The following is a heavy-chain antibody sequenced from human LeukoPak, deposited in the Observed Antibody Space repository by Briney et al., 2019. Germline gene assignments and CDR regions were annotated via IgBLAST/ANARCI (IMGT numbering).Heavy chain of an antibody. D-gene: IGHD4-17*01. CDR1: GYSISSGYY. CDR2: IYHSGST. Sequence: SETLSLTCTVSGYSISSGYYWGWIRQPPGKGLEWIESIYHSGSTYYNPSLKSRVTISVDTSKNQFSLKLSSVTAADTAVYYCARQVLASYGDYGSFDYWGQGTLVTVSS. CDR3: ARQVLASYGDYGSFDY. V-gene: IGHV4-38-2*02. J-gene: IGHJ4*02.